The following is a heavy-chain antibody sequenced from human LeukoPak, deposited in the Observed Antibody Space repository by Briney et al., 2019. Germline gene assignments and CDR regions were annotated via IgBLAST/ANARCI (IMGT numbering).Heavy chain of an antibody. CDR2: ISGSGGST. CDR1: GFTFSGSA. J-gene: IGHJ4*02. Sequence: PGGSLRLSCAASGFTFSGSAMHWVRQAPGKGLEWVSEISGSGGSTYYADSVKGRLTISRDNSRNTLYLQMNSLRAEDTAVYYCAKGKFDSSGYYFNYFDYWGQGTLVTVSS. V-gene: IGHV3-23*01. D-gene: IGHD3-22*01. CDR3: AKGKFDSSGYYFNYFDY.